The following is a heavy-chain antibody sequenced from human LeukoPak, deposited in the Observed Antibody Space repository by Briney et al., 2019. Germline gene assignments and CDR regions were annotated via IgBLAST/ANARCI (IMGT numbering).Heavy chain of an antibody. CDR2: ISSGGSTI. CDR1: GFTFSSYE. D-gene: IGHD3-10*01. J-gene: IGHJ4*02. V-gene: IGHV3-48*03. CDR3: ARTMVRGVLGY. Sequence: PGGSLRLSCAASGFTFSSYEMNWVRQAPGKGLEWVSYISSGGSTIYYADSVKGRFTISRDNAKDSLYLQMNSLRAEDTAIYYCARTMVRGVLGYWGQGTLVTVSS.